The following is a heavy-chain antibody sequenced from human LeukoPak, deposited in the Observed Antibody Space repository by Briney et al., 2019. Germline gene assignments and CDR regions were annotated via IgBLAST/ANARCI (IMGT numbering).Heavy chain of an antibody. D-gene: IGHD6-13*01. CDR2: TYYRSKWYN. Sequence: SQTLSLTCAISGDSVSSNGAAWNWIRQSPSRGLEWLGRTYYRSKWYNDYAVSVKSRITINPDTSKNQFSLQLNSVTPEDTAVYYCARDGRKQQLVRDNWFDPWGQGTLVTVSS. CDR1: GDSVSSNGAA. J-gene: IGHJ5*02. V-gene: IGHV6-1*01. CDR3: ARDGRKQQLVRDNWFDP.